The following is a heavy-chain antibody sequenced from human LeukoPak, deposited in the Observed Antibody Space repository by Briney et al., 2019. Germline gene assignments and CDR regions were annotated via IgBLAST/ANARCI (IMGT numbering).Heavy chain of an antibody. V-gene: IGHV3-72*01. CDR2: TRNKANSYTT. CDR3: ARDAHRYYYYGMDV. J-gene: IGHJ6*02. Sequence: GGSLRLCCAASGFTFSDHYMDWVRQAPGKGLEWVGRTRNKANSYTTEYAASVKGRFTISRDDSKNSLYLQMNSLKTEDTAVYYCARDAHRYYYYGMDVWGQGTTVTVSS. CDR1: GFTFSDHY. D-gene: IGHD3-16*02.